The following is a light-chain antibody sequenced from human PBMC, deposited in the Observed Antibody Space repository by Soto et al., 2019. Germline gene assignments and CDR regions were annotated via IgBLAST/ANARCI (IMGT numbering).Light chain of an antibody. J-gene: IGKJ1*01. CDR1: QSVFNNH. CDR2: GAS. Sequence: EIVLTQSPGTLSLSPGERATVSCRSSQSVFNNHIGWYQQKPGQAPRRLIFGASFRATGIPDRFSGSGSGTDFTLTISRLEPEDFAVYYCQQYGSSPTTFGQGTKVDIK. V-gene: IGKV3-20*01. CDR3: QQYGSSPTT.